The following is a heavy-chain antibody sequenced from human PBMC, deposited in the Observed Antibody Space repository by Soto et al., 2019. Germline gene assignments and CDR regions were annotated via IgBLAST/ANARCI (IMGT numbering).Heavy chain of an antibody. CDR2: ISSSSSYI. D-gene: IGHD3-10*01. J-gene: IGHJ3*02. Sequence: GGSLRLSCAASGFTFSSYSMNWVRQAPGKGLEWVSSISSSSSYIYYADSVKGRFTISRDNAKNSLYLQMNSLRAEDTAVYYCARDIGYYGSGSYYTQTRAFDIWGQGTMVTVSS. CDR1: GFTFSSYS. V-gene: IGHV3-21*01. CDR3: ARDIGYYGSGSYYTQTRAFDI.